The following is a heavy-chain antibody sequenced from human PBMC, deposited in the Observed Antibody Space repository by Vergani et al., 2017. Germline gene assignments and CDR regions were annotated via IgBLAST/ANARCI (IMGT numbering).Heavy chain of an antibody. D-gene: IGHD2/OR15-2a*01. V-gene: IGHV3-33*06. CDR1: GFRFSSYC. J-gene: IGHJ4*01. CDR2: IWYDGSNK. Sequence: QVQLVESGGGVVQPGRSLRLSCAASGFRFSSYCMNWVRQAPGKGLEWVAVIWYDGSNKYYADSVKGRFSISRDNSKNTVFLQMHSLRAEDTAIYYCVKEKIDLGSYSFDSWGHGILVTVSS. CDR3: VKEKIDLGSYSFDS.